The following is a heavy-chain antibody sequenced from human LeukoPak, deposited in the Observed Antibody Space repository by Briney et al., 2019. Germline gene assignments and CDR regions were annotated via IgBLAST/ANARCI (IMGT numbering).Heavy chain of an antibody. Sequence: GGSLRLSCAASGFTFSSYSMNWVRQAPGKGLEWVSSISSSSYIYYADSVKGRFTISRDNAKNSLYLQMNSLRAEDTAVYYCARGRKITMIVVVTSRFDPWGQGTLVTVSS. J-gene: IGHJ5*02. CDR2: ISSSSYI. CDR1: GFTFSSYS. V-gene: IGHV3-21*01. CDR3: ARGRKITMIVVVTSRFDP. D-gene: IGHD3-22*01.